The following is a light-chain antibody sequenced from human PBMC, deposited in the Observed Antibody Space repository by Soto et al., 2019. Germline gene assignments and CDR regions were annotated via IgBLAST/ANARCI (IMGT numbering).Light chain of an antibody. Sequence: SQMTTNNSPLRASFGDIVAITFRASQGISRWLAWYQQRPGKAPKLLIYDASTLHSGVSSRFSGSGSGTEFTLTISSLQPNDSATYYCQQYTTYWTFCQGGKVDVK. CDR1: QGISRW. J-gene: IGKJ1*01. V-gene: IGKV1-5*01. CDR2: DAS. CDR3: QQYTTYWT.